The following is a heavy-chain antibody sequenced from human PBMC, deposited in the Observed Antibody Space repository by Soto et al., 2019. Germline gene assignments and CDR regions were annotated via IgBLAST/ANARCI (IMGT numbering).Heavy chain of an antibody. J-gene: IGHJ4*02. D-gene: IGHD3-10*01. CDR2: ISYDGSNK. V-gene: IGHV3-30*18. Sequence: PGGSLRLSCAASGFTFSSYGMHWVRQAPGKGLEWVAVISYDGSNKYYADSVKGRFTISRDNSKNTLYLQMNSLRAEDTAVYYCAKDHLWFGELLAVGAFDYWGQGTLVTVSS. CDR1: GFTFSSYG. CDR3: AKDHLWFGELLAVGAFDY.